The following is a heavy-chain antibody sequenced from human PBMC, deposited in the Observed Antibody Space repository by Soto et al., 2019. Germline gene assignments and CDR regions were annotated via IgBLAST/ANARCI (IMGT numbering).Heavy chain of an antibody. V-gene: IGHV3-33*01. CDR3: ARDSRGWGGYYYYYGMDV. CDR1: GFTFSSYG. CDR2: IWYDGSNK. Sequence: GGSLRLSCAASGFTFSSYGMHWVRQAPGKGLEWVAVIWYDGSNKYYADSVKGRFTISRDNSKNTLYLQMNSLRAEDTAVYYCARDSRGWGGYYYYYGMDVWGQRTTVTVSS. J-gene: IGHJ6*02. D-gene: IGHD6-19*01.